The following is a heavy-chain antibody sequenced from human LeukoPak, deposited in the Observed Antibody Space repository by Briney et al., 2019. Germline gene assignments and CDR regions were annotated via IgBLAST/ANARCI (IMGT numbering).Heavy chain of an antibody. J-gene: IGHJ5*02. D-gene: IGHD4-17*01. Sequence: SETLSLTCAVYGGSFSGYYWSWIRQPPGKGLEWIGSIYYSGSTYYNPSLKSRVTISVDTSKNQFSLKLSSVTAADTAVYYCARVFDMTTVTTERWFDPWGQGTLVTVSS. CDR3: ARVFDMTTVTTERWFDP. CDR2: IYYSGST. V-gene: IGHV4-34*01. CDR1: GGSFSGYY.